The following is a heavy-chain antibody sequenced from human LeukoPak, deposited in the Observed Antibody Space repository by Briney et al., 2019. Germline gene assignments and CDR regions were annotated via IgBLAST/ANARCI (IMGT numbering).Heavy chain of an antibody. D-gene: IGHD3-22*01. Sequence: GGSLRLSCAASGFTFSSYAMHWVRQAPGKGLEWVAVISYDGSNKYYADSVKGRFTISRDNSKNTLYLQMYSLRAEDTAVYYCARDGSGYYSTNFDYWGQGTLVTVSS. J-gene: IGHJ4*02. V-gene: IGHV3-30-3*01. CDR1: GFTFSSYA. CDR3: ARDGSGYYSTNFDY. CDR2: ISYDGSNK.